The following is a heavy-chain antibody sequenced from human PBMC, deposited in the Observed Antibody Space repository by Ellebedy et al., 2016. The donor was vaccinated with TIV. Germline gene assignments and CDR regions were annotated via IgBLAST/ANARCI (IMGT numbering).Heavy chain of an antibody. CDR3: VRDLTNYGSSSY. J-gene: IGHJ4*02. V-gene: IGHV1-2*02. Sequence: AASVKVSCKASGYTFTGYYIHWVRQAPGHGLEWVGWINPNSGDTNYAQKLRGRVTVTGDTSISTAYMELSRLVSDDTAVYYCVRDLTNYGSSSYWGQGTPVTVSS. CDR1: GYTFTGYY. CDR2: INPNSGDT. D-gene: IGHD3-22*01.